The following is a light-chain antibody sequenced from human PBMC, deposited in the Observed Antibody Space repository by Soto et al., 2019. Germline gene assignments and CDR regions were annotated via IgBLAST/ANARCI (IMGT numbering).Light chain of an antibody. CDR2: DAS. CDR1: QDISNY. J-gene: IGKJ3*01. V-gene: IGKV1-33*01. Sequence: DIQMTQSPSSLSASVGDRVTITCQASQDISNYLNWYQQKPGKAPKLLIYDASNLETGVPSRFSGSGPGTDFTFTISSLQPEDIATYYCQQYDNLLCTFGPGTKVDIK. CDR3: QQYDNLLCT.